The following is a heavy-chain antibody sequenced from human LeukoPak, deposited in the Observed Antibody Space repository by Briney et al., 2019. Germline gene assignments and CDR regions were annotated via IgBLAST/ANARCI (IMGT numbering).Heavy chain of an antibody. Sequence: GSSVKVSCKASGGTFSNFAVSWVRQAPGQGLEWVGGIIPIFGATTYAENFQDRVTITADASTGTAYMELSSLISDDTAVYYCARERINIVGATRGSYFDYWGQGTLVTVSS. J-gene: IGHJ4*02. CDR2: IIPIFGAT. V-gene: IGHV1-69*01. CDR1: GGTFSNFA. CDR3: ARERINIVGATRGSYFDY. D-gene: IGHD1-26*01.